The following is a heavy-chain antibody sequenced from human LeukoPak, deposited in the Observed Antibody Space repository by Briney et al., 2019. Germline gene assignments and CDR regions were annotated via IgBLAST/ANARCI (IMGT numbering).Heavy chain of an antibody. CDR1: GFTFSSYA. V-gene: IGHV3-23*01. CDR2: ISGSGGST. D-gene: IGHD6-13*01. CDR3: ANDRRGEVRSSWYPVGNWFDP. Sequence: GGSLRLSCAASGFTFSSYAMSWVRQAPGKGLEWVSAISGSGGSTYYADSVKGRFTISRDNSKNTLYLQMNSLRAEDTALYYRANDRRGEVRSSWYPVGNWFDPWGQGTLVRVSS. J-gene: IGHJ5*02.